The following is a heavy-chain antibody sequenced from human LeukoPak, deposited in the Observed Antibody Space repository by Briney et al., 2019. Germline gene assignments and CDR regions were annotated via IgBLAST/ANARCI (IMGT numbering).Heavy chain of an antibody. CDR1: GASISSHHW. CDR2: IYYSGST. D-gene: IGHD3-10*01. CDR3: ARSYGSGSYYTVDY. J-gene: IGHJ4*02. Sequence: PSETLSLTCAVSGASISSHHWWTWVRQPPGKGLEWIGYIYYSGSTNYNPSLKSRVTISVDTSKNQFSLKLSSVTAADTAVYYCARSYGSGSYYTVDYWGQGTLVTVSS. V-gene: IGHV4-4*02.